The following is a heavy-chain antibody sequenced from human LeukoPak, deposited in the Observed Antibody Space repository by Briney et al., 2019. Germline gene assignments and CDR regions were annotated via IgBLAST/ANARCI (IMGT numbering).Heavy chain of an antibody. J-gene: IGHJ4*02. V-gene: IGHV3-21*01. Sequence: PGGSLRLSCAASGFTCSSYSMNWVRQAPGKGLEWVSSISSSSSYIYYADSVKGRFTISRDNAKNSLYLQMNSLRAEDTAVYYCARDYLTGYSNTFFDYWGQGTLVTVSS. CDR2: ISSSSSYI. CDR3: ARDYLTGYSNTFFDY. D-gene: IGHD3-9*01. CDR1: GFTCSSYS.